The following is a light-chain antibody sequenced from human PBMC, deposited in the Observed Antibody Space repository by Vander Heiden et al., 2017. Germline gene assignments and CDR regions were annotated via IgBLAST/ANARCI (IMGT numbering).Light chain of an antibody. J-gene: IGLJ1*01. CDR3: SSYTSSSTYV. V-gene: IGLV2-14*03. Sequence: QSALTQPASVSGSPGQPSTISCTGTSSDVGGYNYVSWYQQHPGKAPKLMIYNVNNRPSGVSNRFSGSKSGNTASLTISGLQAEDEADYYCSSYTSSSTYVFGTGTKVTVL. CDR1: SSDVGGYNY. CDR2: NVN.